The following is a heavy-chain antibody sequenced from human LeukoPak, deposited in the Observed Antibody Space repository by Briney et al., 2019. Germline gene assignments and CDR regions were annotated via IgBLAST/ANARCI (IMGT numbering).Heavy chain of an antibody. CDR2: INPSGGST. D-gene: IGHD5-18*01. V-gene: IGHV1-46*01. CDR3: ASSRIQNYYYYGMDV. J-gene: IGHJ6*02. CDR1: GYTFTGYY. Sequence: ASVKVSCKASGYTFTGYYVHWVRQAPGQGLEWMGIINPSGGSTSYAQKFQGRVTMTRDTSTSTVYMELSSLRSEDTAVYYCASSRIQNYYYYGMDVWGQGTTVTVSS.